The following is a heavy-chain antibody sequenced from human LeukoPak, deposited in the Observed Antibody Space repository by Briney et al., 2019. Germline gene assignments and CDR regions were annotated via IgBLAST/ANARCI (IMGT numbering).Heavy chain of an antibody. D-gene: IGHD5-18*01. CDR2: IYYSGRT. CDR3: ASGYSYGLDWAFDI. J-gene: IGHJ3*02. Sequence: SETLSLTCSVSGDSVSRSDSYWDWIRQPPGKGLEWIGTIYYSGRTYYNPSLKSRVTISVDTSKNQFSLKLSSVTAADTAVYYCASGYSYGLDWAFDIWGQGTMVTVSS. V-gene: IGHV4-39*07. CDR1: GDSVSRSDSY.